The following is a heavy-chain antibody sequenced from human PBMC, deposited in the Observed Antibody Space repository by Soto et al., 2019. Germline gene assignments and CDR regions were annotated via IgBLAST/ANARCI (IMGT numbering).Heavy chain of an antibody. CDR1: GYTFTGYY. CDR2: INPNSGGT. V-gene: IGHV1-2*02. CDR3: ARGYFYSSSSGYYYGMDV. Sequence: ASVKVSCKASGYTFTGYYMHWVRQAPGQGLEWMGWINPNSGGTNYAQKFQGRVTMTRDTSISTAYMELSRLRSDDTAVYYCARGYFYSSSSGYYYGMDVWGQGTTVTVSS. D-gene: IGHD6-6*01. J-gene: IGHJ6*02.